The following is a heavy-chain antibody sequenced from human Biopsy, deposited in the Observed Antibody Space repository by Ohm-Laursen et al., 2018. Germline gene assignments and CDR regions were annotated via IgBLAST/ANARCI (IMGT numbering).Heavy chain of an antibody. CDR1: GDSINNYY. V-gene: IGHV4-4*07. J-gene: IGHJ3*02. CDR2: IYTSGSP. D-gene: IGHD1-26*01. Sequence: SETLSFTCTVSGDSINNYYWSWIRQPAGQGLEWIGRIYTSGSPNYNFSLESRGTMSVDTSKTQFSLNMRSVTAADTAVYYCARGTGRYYVYGAFDIWGQGTVVTVSS. CDR3: ARGTGRYYVYGAFDI.